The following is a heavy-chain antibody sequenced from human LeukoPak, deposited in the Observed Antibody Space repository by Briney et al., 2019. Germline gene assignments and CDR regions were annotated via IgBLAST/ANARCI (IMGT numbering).Heavy chain of an antibody. Sequence: SETLSLTCTVSGGSISSSYYYWGWIRQPPGKGLEWIGSIYYSGSTYYNPSLKSRVTISVDTSKNQFSLKLRSVTAADTAVYYCARGARGLDDYWGQGTLVTVSS. CDR2: IYYSGST. D-gene: IGHD1-26*01. CDR1: GGSISSSYYY. CDR3: ARGARGLDDY. J-gene: IGHJ4*02. V-gene: IGHV4-39*01.